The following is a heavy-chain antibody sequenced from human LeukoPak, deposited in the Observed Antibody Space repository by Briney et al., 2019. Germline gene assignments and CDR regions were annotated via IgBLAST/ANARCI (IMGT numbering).Heavy chain of an antibody. Sequence: SVKVSCKASGGTFSSYAISWVRQAPGQGLEWMGRIIPIFGTANYAQKFQGRVTITTDESTSTAYMELSSLRSEDTAVYYCARAPYDFWSGYYPHGFDPWGQGTLVTVSS. CDR3: ARAPYDFWSGYYPHGFDP. CDR1: GGTFSSYA. V-gene: IGHV1-69*05. D-gene: IGHD3-3*01. J-gene: IGHJ5*02. CDR2: IIPIFGTA.